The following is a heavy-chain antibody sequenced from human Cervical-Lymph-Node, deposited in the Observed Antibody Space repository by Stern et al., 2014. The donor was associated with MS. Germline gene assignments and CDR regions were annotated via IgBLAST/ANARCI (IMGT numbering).Heavy chain of an antibody. CDR3: TRGRGTLLYLH. CDR1: GYNFIDYY. V-gene: IGHV1-2*02. D-gene: IGHD2-15*01. CDR2: INPHTGDT. J-gene: IGHJ4*02. Sequence: QVQLGQSGAALRKPGASVEVSCEASGYNFIDYYIHWGRQAPGQGLEWVGWINPHTGDTRYAQKFLGRVAMTRDTSINTAYLELNSLTSDDTAFYYCTRGRGTLLYLHWGQGTLITVSS.